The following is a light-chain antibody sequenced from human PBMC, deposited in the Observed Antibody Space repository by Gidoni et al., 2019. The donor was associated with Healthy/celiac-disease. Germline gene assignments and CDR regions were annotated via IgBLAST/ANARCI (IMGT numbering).Light chain of an antibody. Sequence: NELAQSPPTLSLSPGERATRSCMASQSVSSCLAWYQQTAGQAPRLLIYDASNTATGIPARFSRSGSWTDFSPSLSRLAPEDFVVYSCPQRSNWLSSTFGHGTKVEIK. CDR3: PQRSNWLSST. V-gene: IGKV3-11*01. CDR2: DAS. J-gene: IGKJ1*01. CDR1: QSVSSC.